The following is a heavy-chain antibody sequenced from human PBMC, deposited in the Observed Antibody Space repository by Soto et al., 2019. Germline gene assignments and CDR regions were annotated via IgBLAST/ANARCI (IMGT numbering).Heavy chain of an antibody. J-gene: IGHJ4*02. V-gene: IGHV3-53*01. D-gene: IGHD6-19*01. CDR3: ARDLGSAWYMGFDY. CDR1: GFTVSTKY. CDR2: IYSGGST. Sequence: PGGSLRLSCAASGFTVSTKYMSWVRQAPGKGLEWVSVIYSGGSTYYADSVKGRFTISRDNSRNMLYLQMNSLRAEDTAVYYCARDLGSAWYMGFDYWGQGALVTVS.